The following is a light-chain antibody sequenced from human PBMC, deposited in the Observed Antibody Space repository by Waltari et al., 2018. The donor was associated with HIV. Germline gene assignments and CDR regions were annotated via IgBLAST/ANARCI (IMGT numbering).Light chain of an antibody. J-gene: IGKJ2*01. CDR1: PSVGRS. CDR3: QYYNTWHPMYT. CDR2: GAS. V-gene: IGKV3-15*01. Sequence: IVLTQSPAALSVFPGQRATLSCRTSPSVGRSLAWYQQKPGQSPRLLVYGASTRATGVPARFSGDGSGTSFTLTISSLQPEDFAVYYCQYYNTWHPMYTFGQGTKLEI.